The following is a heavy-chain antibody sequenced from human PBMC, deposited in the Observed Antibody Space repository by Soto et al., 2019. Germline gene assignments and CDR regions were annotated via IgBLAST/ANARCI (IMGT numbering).Heavy chain of an antibody. D-gene: IGHD3-16*01. CDR3: AGHWGCWADY. Sequence: QVQLQESGPGLVKPSETLSLTCTVSGGSISSYYWSWIRQPPGKGLEWIGYIYYSGSTNYNPSLNRRVTITVDTSKNQFSLKLSAVAAADTAVYYCAGHWGCWADYWGQGTLVTVSS. J-gene: IGHJ4*02. CDR2: IYYSGST. V-gene: IGHV4-59*08. CDR1: GGSISSYY.